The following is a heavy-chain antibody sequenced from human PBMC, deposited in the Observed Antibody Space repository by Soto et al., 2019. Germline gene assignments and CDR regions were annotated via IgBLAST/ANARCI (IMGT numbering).Heavy chain of an antibody. V-gene: IGHV4-39*01. CDR2: IYYSGST. Sequence: SETLSLTCTVSGGSISSSSYYWGWIRQPPGKGLEWIGSIYYSGSTYYNPSLKSRVTISVDTSKNQFSLKLSSVTAADTAVYYCARHTTDCSGGSCYPKTFDPWGQGTLVTVSS. CDR1: GGSISSSSYY. D-gene: IGHD2-15*01. J-gene: IGHJ5*02. CDR3: ARHTTDCSGGSCYPKTFDP.